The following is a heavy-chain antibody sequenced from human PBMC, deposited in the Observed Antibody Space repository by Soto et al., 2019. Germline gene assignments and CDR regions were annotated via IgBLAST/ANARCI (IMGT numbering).Heavy chain of an antibody. V-gene: IGHV4-59*01. CDR1: GGSISSYY. Sequence: SETLSLTCSVSGGSISSYYWSLIRQPPGKGLEWIGYIYYSGSTNYNPSLKSRVTISVDTSKNQFSLKLSSVTAADTAVYYCASRKSSPYFDYWGQGTLVTVSS. CDR2: IYYSGST. J-gene: IGHJ4*02. D-gene: IGHD3-10*01. CDR3: ASRKSSPYFDY.